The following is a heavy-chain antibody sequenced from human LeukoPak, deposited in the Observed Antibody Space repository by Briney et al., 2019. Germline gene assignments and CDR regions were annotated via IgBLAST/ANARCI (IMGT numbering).Heavy chain of an antibody. V-gene: IGHV3-21*01. CDR1: GFTFSSYS. CDR2: ISSSSSYI. D-gene: IGHD3-22*01. CDR3: ARGRDSSGYYYSFDY. Sequence: EGSLRLSCAASGFTFSSYSMNWVRQAPGKGLEWVSSISSSSSYIYYADSVKGRFTISRDNAKNSLYLQMNSLRAEDTAVYYCARGRDSSGYYYSFDYWGRGTLVTVSS. J-gene: IGHJ4*02.